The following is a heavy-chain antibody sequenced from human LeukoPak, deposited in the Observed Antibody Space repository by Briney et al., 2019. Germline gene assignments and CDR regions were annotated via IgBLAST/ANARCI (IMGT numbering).Heavy chain of an antibody. J-gene: IGHJ6*03. D-gene: IGHD2-8*02. CDR1: GDSISDGSYF. CDR3: ARLGHCTGGSCYQYYYMGV. V-gene: IGHV4-61*02. Sequence: SETLSLTCTVSGDSISDGSYFWNWIRQPAGKGLEWIGRIYTSGSTNYNPSLKSRVTISRDMSKNQFSLKLNSVTAADTAVYYCARLGHCTGGSCYQYYYMGVWGKGTTVTISS. CDR2: IYTSGST.